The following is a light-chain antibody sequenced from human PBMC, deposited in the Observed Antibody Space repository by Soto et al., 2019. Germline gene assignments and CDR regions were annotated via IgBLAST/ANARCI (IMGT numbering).Light chain of an antibody. Sequence: QLVLTQPPSVSAAPGQRVTISCSGDSSNIGENYVYWYQQFPGTAPKLIIYDNNKRPSGVPARFSGSKSGTSATLAITGLQTGDEADYYCGARDGSLNAGVFGGGTKLTVL. CDR3: GARDGSLNAGV. V-gene: IGLV1-51*01. CDR1: SSNIGENY. CDR2: DNN. J-gene: IGLJ3*02.